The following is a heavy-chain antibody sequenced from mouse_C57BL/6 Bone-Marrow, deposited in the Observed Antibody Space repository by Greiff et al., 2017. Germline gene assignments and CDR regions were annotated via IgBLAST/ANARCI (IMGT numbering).Heavy chain of an antibody. CDR3: ARIYYGNLYAMDY. CDR1: GFSLTSYG. Sequence: QVQLQQSGPGLVQPSQSLSITCTVSGFSLTSYGVHWVRQSPGKGLEWLGVIWSGGSTDYNAAFISRLSISKDNSKSQVFFKMNSLQADDTAIYYCARIYYGNLYAMDYWGRGTSVTVSS. D-gene: IGHD2-1*01. V-gene: IGHV2-2*01. J-gene: IGHJ4*01. CDR2: IWSGGST.